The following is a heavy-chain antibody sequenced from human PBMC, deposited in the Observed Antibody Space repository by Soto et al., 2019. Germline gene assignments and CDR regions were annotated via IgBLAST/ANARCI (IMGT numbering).Heavy chain of an antibody. CDR2: IYYSGST. J-gene: IGHJ4*02. CDR1: GGSISSGDYY. Sequence: QVQLQESGPGLVKPSQTLSLTCTVSGGSISSGDYYWSWIRQSPGKGLEWIGYIYYSGSTYYNPSLKSRVTTSVDTSKNQFSLKQSSVTAADTAVYYCARDKDGYNFMDYWGQGTLVTVSS. CDR3: ARDKDGYNFMDY. D-gene: IGHD5-12*01. V-gene: IGHV4-30-4*01.